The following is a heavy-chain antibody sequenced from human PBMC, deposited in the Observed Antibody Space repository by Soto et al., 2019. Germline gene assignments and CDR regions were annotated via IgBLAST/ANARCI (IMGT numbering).Heavy chain of an antibody. CDR2: ISYDGSNK. CDR1: GFTFSSYA. J-gene: IGHJ6*02. V-gene: IGHV3-30-3*01. D-gene: IGHD3-16*01. CDR3: ASPQGGYYYYGMDV. Sequence: GGSLRLSCAASGFTFSSYAMHWVRQAPGKGLEWVAVISYDGSNKYYADSVKGRFTISRDNSKNTLYLQMNSLRAEDTAVYYCASPQGGYYYYGMDVWGQGTTVTVSS.